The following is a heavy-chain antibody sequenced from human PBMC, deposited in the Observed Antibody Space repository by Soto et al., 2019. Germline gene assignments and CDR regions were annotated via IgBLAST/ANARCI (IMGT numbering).Heavy chain of an antibody. CDR3: ARESTMIVVVMYAFDI. D-gene: IGHD3-22*01. CDR1: GGSISSYY. J-gene: IGHJ3*02. V-gene: IGHV4-4*07. CDR2: IYTSGST. Sequence: SETLSLTCTVSGGSISSYYWSWIRQPAGKGLEWIGRIYTSGSTNYNPSLKSRVTMSVDTSKNQSSLKLSSVTAADTAVYYCARESTMIVVVMYAFDIWGQGTMVTVSS.